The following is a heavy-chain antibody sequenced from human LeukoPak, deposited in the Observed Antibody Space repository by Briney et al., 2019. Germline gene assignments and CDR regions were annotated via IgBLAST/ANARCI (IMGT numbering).Heavy chain of an antibody. CDR1: GGSFRGHG. Sequence: ASVKVSCKASGGSFRGHGISWVRQAPGQGPQWMGGIIPVFHTTNYAQEFQGRVTLIIDESTSMAYMELSSLRSDDTAVYFCARARSTVLNDAYDIWGQGTMVTVSS. CDR3: ARARSTVLNDAYDI. V-gene: IGHV1-69*05. D-gene: IGHD2-2*01. CDR2: IIPVFHTT. J-gene: IGHJ3*02.